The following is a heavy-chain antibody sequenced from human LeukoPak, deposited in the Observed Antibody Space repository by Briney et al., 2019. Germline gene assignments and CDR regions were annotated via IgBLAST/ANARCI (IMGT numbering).Heavy chain of an antibody. J-gene: IGHJ4*02. CDR1: KYTFTTYY. V-gene: IGHV1-46*01. CDR3: ARRRGYGDYGGFDY. Sequence: ASVKVSCKASKYTFTTYYMHWVRQAPGQGLEWMGIINLSGGSTSYTQKFQGRVTMTRDTSTSTVYMELSSLRSEDTAVYYCARRRGYGDYGGFDYWGQGTLVTVSS. CDR2: INLSGGST. D-gene: IGHD4-17*01.